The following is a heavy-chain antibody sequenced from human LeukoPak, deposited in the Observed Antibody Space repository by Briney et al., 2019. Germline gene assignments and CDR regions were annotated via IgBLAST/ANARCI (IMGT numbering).Heavy chain of an antibody. CDR1: GGSISSSYYY. V-gene: IGHV4-39*01. D-gene: IGHD6-19*01. J-gene: IGHJ4*02. CDR2: IYSSGST. Sequence: PSETLSLTCTVSGGSISSSYYYWGWIRQPPGKGLEWIGSIYSSGSTYYNPSLKSRVTISVDTSKNQFSLKLSSVTAADTAVYYCARGSSGWYFWGQGTLVTVSS. CDR3: ARGSSGWYF.